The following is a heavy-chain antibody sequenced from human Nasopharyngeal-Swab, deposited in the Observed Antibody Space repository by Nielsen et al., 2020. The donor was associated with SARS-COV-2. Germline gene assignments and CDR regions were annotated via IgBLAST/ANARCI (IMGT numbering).Heavy chain of an antibody. J-gene: IGHJ6*03. D-gene: IGHD3-3*01. V-gene: IGHV4-59*13. CDR3: ARVGGLWSAGFYYYYMNV. Sequence: PGKGLEWIGYIYYSGSTNYNPSLKSRVTISVDTSKNQFSLKLSSVTAADTAVYYCARVGGLWSAGFYYYYMNVWGKGTTVTVSS. CDR2: IYYSGST.